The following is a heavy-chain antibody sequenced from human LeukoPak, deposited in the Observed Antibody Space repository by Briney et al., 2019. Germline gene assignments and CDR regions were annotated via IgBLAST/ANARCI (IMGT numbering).Heavy chain of an antibody. J-gene: IGHJ3*02. CDR1: GGPFSAYY. V-gene: IGHV4-34*01. Sequence: SETLSLTCAVYGGPFSAYYWSWIRQPPGKGLEWIGDINQSGGSYYNPSLKSRVTISLDTSTNQLSLKLSSLTAADTAVYYCARSHYYDSSGHLVAYDIWGQGTTVPVSS. CDR3: ARSHYYDSSGHLVAYDI. CDR2: INQSGGS. D-gene: IGHD3-22*01.